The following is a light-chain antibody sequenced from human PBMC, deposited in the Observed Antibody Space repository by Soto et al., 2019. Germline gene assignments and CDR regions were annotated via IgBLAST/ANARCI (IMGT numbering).Light chain of an antibody. CDR3: HRYSNWQYT. V-gene: IGKV3-15*01. J-gene: IGKJ2*01. Sequence: EIVMTQSPATLSVSPGERATLSCRASQSVSSNLAWYQQKPGQAPRLLIYAASTRATGIPARFSGSGSGTEFTLTISSLQSEDFAVYYCHRYSNWQYTFGQGTKVDIK. CDR2: AAS. CDR1: QSVSSN.